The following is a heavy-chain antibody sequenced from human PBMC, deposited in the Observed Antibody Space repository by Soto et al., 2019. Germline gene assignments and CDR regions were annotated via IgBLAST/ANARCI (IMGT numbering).Heavy chain of an antibody. D-gene: IGHD6-13*01. CDR2: ISTTTTYT. Sequence: GGSLRLSCAASGFSFSDYYMSWIRRAPGKGLEWVSYISTTTTYTTYADSVKGRFTVSRDNAKNSLYLQMDSLRDEDTAVYYCARVRTITAAGVSDFWGKGTLVTVSS. J-gene: IGHJ4*02. V-gene: IGHV3-11*06. CDR3: ARVRTITAAGVSDF. CDR1: GFSFSDYY.